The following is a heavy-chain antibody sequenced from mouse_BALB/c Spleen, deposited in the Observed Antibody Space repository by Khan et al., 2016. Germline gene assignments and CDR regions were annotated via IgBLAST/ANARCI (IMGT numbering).Heavy chain of an antibody. Sequence: EVELVESGGGLVQPGGSLRLSCATSGFTFTDYYMSWVRQPPGKALEWLGFIRNKANGYTTEYSASVKARFTIARDNSQSIVYLQMNTLRAEDSATYYCARDGYYVDAMDYWGQGTSVTVSS. J-gene: IGHJ4*01. D-gene: IGHD2-3*01. CDR2: IRNKANGYTT. CDR3: ARDGYYVDAMDY. V-gene: IGHV7-3*02. CDR1: GFTFTDYY.